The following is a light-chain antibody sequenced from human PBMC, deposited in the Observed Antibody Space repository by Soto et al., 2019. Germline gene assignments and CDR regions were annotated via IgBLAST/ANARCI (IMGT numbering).Light chain of an antibody. CDR1: QSVASGH. V-gene: IGKV3-20*01. CDR3: QQYGTAPIT. J-gene: IGKJ5*01. CDR2: DAS. Sequence: EIVWTKSPCTLSLSPGERAALSGISSQSVASGHLAWYQQTPGQAPRLLVSDASSRATGIPDRFSGSASGTDFTLTISRLEPEDSAMYYCQQYGTAPITFGQGTRLEIK.